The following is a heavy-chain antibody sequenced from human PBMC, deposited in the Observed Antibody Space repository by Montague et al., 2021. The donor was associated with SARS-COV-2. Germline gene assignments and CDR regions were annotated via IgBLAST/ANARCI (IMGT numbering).Heavy chain of an antibody. V-gene: IGHV4-31*03. CDR1: GASISSGGYY. J-gene: IGHJ4*02. CDR3: ARGLPYQMVAGAIPNTSVED. D-gene: IGHD2-15*01. CDR2: IYYSGTT. Sequence: TLSPTCTVSGASISSGGYYWSWLRQPPRKGLEWIGVIYYSGTTYHKPCLNSRLTISIDTSKNQFSLKLSSVTAADTAVYYCARGLPYQMVAGAIPNTSVEDWGQGTMVTVSS.